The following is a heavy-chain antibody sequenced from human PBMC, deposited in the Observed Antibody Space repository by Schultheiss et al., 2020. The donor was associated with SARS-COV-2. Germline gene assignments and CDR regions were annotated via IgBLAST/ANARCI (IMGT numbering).Heavy chain of an antibody. CDR1: GGSFSGYY. CDR2: INHSGST. CDR3: ARRPGDIVVVAAFDI. V-gene: IGHV4-34*01. D-gene: IGHD2-2*01. Sequence: SETLSLTCAVYGGSFSGYYWSWIRQPPGKGLEWIGEINHSGSTNYNPSLKSRVTISVDTSKNQFSLKLSSVTAADTAVYYCARRPGDIVVVAAFDIWGQGTMVTVSS. J-gene: IGHJ3*02.